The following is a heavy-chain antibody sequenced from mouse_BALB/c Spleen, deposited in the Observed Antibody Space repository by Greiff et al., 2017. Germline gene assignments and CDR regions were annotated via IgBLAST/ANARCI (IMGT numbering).Heavy chain of an antibody. CDR1: GFNIKDTY. Sequence: QVQLQQSGAELVKPGASVKLSCTASGFNIKDTYMHWVKQRPGQGLEWIGYINPSTGYTEYNQKFKDKATLTADKSSSTAYMQLSSLTSEDSAVYYCARWGAMDYWGQGTSVTVSS. J-gene: IGHJ4*01. CDR2: INPSTGYT. CDR3: ARWGAMDY. V-gene: IGHV1S26*01.